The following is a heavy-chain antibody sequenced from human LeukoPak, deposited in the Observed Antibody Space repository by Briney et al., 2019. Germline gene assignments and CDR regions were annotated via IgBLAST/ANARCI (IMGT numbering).Heavy chain of an antibody. CDR1: GGSITSSSYY. Sequence: PSETLSLTCSVSGGSITSSSYYWGWLRQPPEKGLEWIGSIYYTGGTYYSPSLKSRVTISVDRSKNQFSLKLSSVTAADTAVYYCARRAVVTDRGKGPIDYWGQGTLVTVSS. CDR3: ARRAVVTDRGKGPIDY. CDR2: IYYTGGT. J-gene: IGHJ4*02. D-gene: IGHD4-23*01. V-gene: IGHV4-39*01.